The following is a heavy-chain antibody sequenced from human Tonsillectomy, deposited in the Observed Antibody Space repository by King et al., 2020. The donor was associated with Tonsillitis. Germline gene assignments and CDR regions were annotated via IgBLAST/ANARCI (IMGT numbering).Heavy chain of an antibody. CDR2: IYYSGST. D-gene: IGHD3-10*01. CDR3: SRTYYDSGSYGY. CDR1: GGSISSYY. V-gene: IGHV4-59*01. Sequence: QLQESGPGLVRPSETLSLTCTVSGGSISSYYWSWIRQPPGKGLEWIGYIYYSGSTNYNPSLKSRVTISVDTSKSQFSLKLSSVTAADTAVYYCSRTYYDSGSYGYWGQGTLVTVSS. J-gene: IGHJ4*02.